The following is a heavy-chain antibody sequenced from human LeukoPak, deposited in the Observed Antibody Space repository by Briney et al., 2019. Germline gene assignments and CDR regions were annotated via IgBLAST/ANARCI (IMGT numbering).Heavy chain of an antibody. D-gene: IGHD2-2*01. Sequence: SQTLSLTCTVSGGSISSGDYYWSWIRQPPGKGLEWIGYIYYSGSTYYNPSLKSRVTISVDTSKNQFSLKLSSVTAADTAVYYCARVVKLDYCSSTSCYSYNWFDPWGQGTLVTVSS. CDR3: ARVVKLDYCSSTSCYSYNWFDP. CDR2: IYYSGST. CDR1: GGSISSGDYY. V-gene: IGHV4-30-4*01. J-gene: IGHJ5*02.